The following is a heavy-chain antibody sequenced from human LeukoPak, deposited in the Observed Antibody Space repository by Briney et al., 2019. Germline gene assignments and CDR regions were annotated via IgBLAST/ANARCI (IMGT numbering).Heavy chain of an antibody. CDR2: IIPIFGTA. D-gene: IGHD2/OR15-2a*01. Sequence: GASVKVSCKASGGTFSSYAISWVRQAPGQGLEWMGGIIPIFGTANYAQKFQGRVTITTDESTSTAYMELSSLRSEDTAVYYCARVLSTGPVRFDPWGQGTLVTVSS. CDR1: GGTFSSYA. V-gene: IGHV1-69*05. J-gene: IGHJ5*02. CDR3: ARVLSTGPVRFDP.